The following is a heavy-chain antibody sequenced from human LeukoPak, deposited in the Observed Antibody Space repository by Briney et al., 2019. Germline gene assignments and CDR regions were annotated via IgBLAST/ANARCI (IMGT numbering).Heavy chain of an antibody. J-gene: IGHJ4*02. Sequence: GGSLRLSCAASGFTFSSYAMSWVRQAPGKGLEWVSAISGGGGSTYYADSVKGRFTISRDNSKNTLYLQMNSLRAEDTAVYYCAKDECSGGSCLDYWGQGTLVTVSS. V-gene: IGHV3-23*01. CDR1: GFTFSSYA. D-gene: IGHD2-15*01. CDR3: AKDECSGGSCLDY. CDR2: ISGGGGST.